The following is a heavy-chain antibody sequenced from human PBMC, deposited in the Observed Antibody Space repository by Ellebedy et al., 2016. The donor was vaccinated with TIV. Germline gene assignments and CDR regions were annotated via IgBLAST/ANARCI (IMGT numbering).Heavy chain of an antibody. V-gene: IGHV4-59*08. D-gene: IGHD1-7*01. CDR2: ISYSGST. Sequence: SETLSLTXTVSGGSISSYYWNWIRQPPGKGLEWIGYISYSGSTNYNPSLKTRVTISIDTSKNQFSLRLSSVTAADTAVYYCARGERELRGSYYYYGLDVWGQGTTVTVSS. CDR1: GGSISSYY. J-gene: IGHJ6*02. CDR3: ARGERELRGSYYYYGLDV.